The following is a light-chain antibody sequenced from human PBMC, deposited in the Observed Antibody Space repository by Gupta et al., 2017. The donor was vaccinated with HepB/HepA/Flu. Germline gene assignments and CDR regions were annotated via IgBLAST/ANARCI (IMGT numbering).Light chain of an antibody. Sequence: QSALTQPASVSESPGQSITIPCTGSSSDIGSDNYVSWYQQHPGKAPKLIIFDVTNRPSGLSDRFSGSKSGNTASLTISGLQAEDEADYYCSSFTTSSTWVFGGGTKLTVL. CDR2: DVT. CDR1: SSDIGSDNY. J-gene: IGLJ3*02. V-gene: IGLV2-14*01. CDR3: SSFTTSSTWV.